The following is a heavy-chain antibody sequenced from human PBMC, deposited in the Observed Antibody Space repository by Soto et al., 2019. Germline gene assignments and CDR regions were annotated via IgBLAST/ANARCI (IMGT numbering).Heavy chain of an antibody. V-gene: IGHV3-23*01. CDR2: ISGSGGST. D-gene: IGHD6-13*01. CDR1: GFTFSSYA. J-gene: IGHJ6*03. CDR3: AKGWTSPPGIAAAGNDYYYYMDV. Sequence: GGSLRLSCAASGFTFSSYAMSWVRQAPGKGLEWVSAISGSGGSTYYADSVKGRFTISRDNSKNTLYLQMNSLRAEDTAVYYCAKGWTSPPGIAAAGNDYYYYMDVWGKGTTVTVSS.